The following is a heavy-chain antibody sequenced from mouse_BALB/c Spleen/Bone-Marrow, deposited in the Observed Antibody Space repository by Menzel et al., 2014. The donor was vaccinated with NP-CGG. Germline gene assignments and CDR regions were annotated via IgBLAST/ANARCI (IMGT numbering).Heavy chain of an antibody. J-gene: IGHJ2*01. D-gene: IGHD2-1*01. CDR3: ARNGNYYFDY. CDR2: IWSGGST. Sequence: QVQLQQSGPGLVQPSQSLSITCTVSGFSLTSYGVHWVRQSPGKGLEWLGVIWSGGSTDYNAAFISRLSISKDNSKSQVFFKMNSQQANDTAIYYCARNGNYYFDYWGQGTTLTVSS. V-gene: IGHV2-2*02. CDR1: GFSLTSYG.